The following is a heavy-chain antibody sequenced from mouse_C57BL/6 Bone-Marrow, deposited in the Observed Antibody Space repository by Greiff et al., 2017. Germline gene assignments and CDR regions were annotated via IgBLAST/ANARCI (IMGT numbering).Heavy chain of an antibody. CDR3: ARTPHYYGSLYYAMDY. D-gene: IGHD1-1*01. Sequence: QVQLKQPGTELVKPGASVKLSCKASGYTFTSYWMHWVKQRPGQGLEWIGNINPSNGGTNYNEQFKSKATLTVDKSSSTAYMQLSSLTSEDSAVYYCARTPHYYGSLYYAMDYWGQGTSVTVSS. V-gene: IGHV1-53*01. CDR1: GYTFTSYW. CDR2: INPSNGGT. J-gene: IGHJ4*01.